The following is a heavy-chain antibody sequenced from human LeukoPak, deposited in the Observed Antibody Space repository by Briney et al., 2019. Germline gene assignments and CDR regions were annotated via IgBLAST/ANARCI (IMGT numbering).Heavy chain of an antibody. CDR2: ISSSSSYT. J-gene: IGHJ4*02. Sequence: GGSLRLSCAASGFTFSDYYMSWIRQAPGKGLEWVSFISSSSSYTNYADSVKGRFTISRDNAKNSLYLQMNSLGAEDTAVYYCARGGADYVIGYWGQGTLVTVSS. CDR3: ARGGADYVIGY. V-gene: IGHV3-11*06. CDR1: GFTFSDYY. D-gene: IGHD4-17*01.